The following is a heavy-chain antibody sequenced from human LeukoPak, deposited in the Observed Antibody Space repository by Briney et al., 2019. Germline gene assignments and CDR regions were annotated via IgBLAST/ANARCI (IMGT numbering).Heavy chain of an antibody. J-gene: IGHJ4*02. Sequence: GGSLRLSCAASGFTVSNNYMRWVRQAPGKGLEWVSLIYSGGATFYADAVKGRFTSSRDGSKNTLHLQMNSLRAEDTAVYYCARDPPAVAANTYGWGQGTLVTVSS. CDR3: ARDPPAVAANTYG. CDR2: IYSGGAT. CDR1: GFTVSNNY. V-gene: IGHV3-66*01. D-gene: IGHD6-6*01.